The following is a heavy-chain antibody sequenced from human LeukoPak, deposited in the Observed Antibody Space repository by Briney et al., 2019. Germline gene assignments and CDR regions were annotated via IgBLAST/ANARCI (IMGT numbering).Heavy chain of an antibody. V-gene: IGHV3-23*01. CDR2: INGSGGST. Sequence: GGSLRLSCAASGFTFSSYAMSWVRQAPGKGLEWVSAINGSGGSTYYADSVKGRFTISRANSKNTLYLLMNSLRAEEPAVYYCAKVPDYNFLSGYHFDYWGKGTLVTVSS. J-gene: IGHJ4*02. CDR3: AKVPDYNFLSGYHFDY. CDR1: GFTFSSYA. D-gene: IGHD3-3*01.